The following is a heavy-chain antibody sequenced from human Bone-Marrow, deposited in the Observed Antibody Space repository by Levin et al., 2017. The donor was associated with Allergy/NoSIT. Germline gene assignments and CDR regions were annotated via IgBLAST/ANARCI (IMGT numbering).Heavy chain of an antibody. D-gene: IGHD3-9*01. CDR1: GYTFTSYD. V-gene: IGHV1-8*01. CDR3: ARAGTDYDILTGSRYWYFDL. CDR2: MNPNSGNT. Sequence: WASVKVSCKASGYTFTSYDINWVRQATGQGLEWMGWMNPNSGNTGYAQKFQGRVTMTRNTSISTAYMELSSLRSEDTAVYYCARAGTDYDILTGSRYWYFDLWGRGTLVTVSS. J-gene: IGHJ2*01.